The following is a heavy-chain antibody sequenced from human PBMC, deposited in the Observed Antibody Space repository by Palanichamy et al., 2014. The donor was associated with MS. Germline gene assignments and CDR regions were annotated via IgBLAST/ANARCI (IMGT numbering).Heavy chain of an antibody. J-gene: IGHJ4*02. D-gene: IGHD1-26*01. CDR2: IDPDGSGK. Sequence: EVELVEVWGEAWSSRGGPVRLSCAASGFTFGAHWMHWVRQAPGEGLEWVASIDPDGSGKYYLDSTKGRFTISRDNAENSQSLQMNSLRGEDTAVYYCAKGGGWSFDWWGQGTLVTVSS. CDR1: GFTFGAHW. CDR3: AKGGGWSFDW. V-gene: IGHV3-7*01.